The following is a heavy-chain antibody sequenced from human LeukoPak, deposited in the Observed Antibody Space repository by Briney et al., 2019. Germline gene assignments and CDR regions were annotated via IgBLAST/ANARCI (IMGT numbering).Heavy chain of an antibody. CDR2: ISSSGGTT. Sequence: ETLSLTCTVSGGSISSSSYYWGWIRQPPGKGLEWVSDISSSGGTTYYADSVKGRVTISRDNSKKTLYLQMNSLRPEDTAVYYCAKFSSSGWSRSTNKWGQGTLVTVSS. D-gene: IGHD6-19*01. V-gene: IGHV3-23*01. J-gene: IGHJ4*02. CDR3: AKFSSSGWSRSTNK. CDR1: GGSISSSSYY.